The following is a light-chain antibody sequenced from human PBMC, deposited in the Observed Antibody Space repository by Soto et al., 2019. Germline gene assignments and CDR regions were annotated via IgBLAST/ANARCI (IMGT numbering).Light chain of an antibody. J-gene: IGKJ1*01. CDR2: LGS. Sequence: DIAMTESPLSLPVTPGEPASISCRSSQSLLHSNGYNYVDWYLQKPGQSPQLLIYLGSNRASGVPDRCSGSGSGTDFTLKISRVEAEDVGVYYCMQALQTPTFGQGTKVDIK. V-gene: IGKV2-28*01. CDR3: MQALQTPT. CDR1: QSLLHSNGYNY.